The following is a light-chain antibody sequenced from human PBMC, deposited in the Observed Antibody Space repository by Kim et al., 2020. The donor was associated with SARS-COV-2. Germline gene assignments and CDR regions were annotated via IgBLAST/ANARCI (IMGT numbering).Light chain of an antibody. Sequence: EIVLTQPPATLSLSPGEGATLSCRASQSVSIYLAWYQQKPGQAPRLLINDASNRATGIPARFSGSGSGTDFTLTISSLEPEDFAVYYCQQRTNWPITFGQGTRLEIK. V-gene: IGKV3-11*01. CDR1: QSVSIY. J-gene: IGKJ5*01. CDR3: QQRTNWPIT. CDR2: DAS.